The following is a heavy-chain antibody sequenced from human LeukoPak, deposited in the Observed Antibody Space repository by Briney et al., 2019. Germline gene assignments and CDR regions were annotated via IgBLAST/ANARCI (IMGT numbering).Heavy chain of an antibody. Sequence: GGSLRLSCAASGFTFSSTAMHWVRQAPGKGLEWVAVISYDGGNTHYADSARGRFTISRDNSKNTLYLQLNSLRAEDTALYYCATDSTYYYASGSSGPHYFDYWGQGTLVTVSS. D-gene: IGHD3-10*01. J-gene: IGHJ4*02. V-gene: IGHV3-30*01. CDR1: GFTFSSTA. CDR2: ISYDGGNT. CDR3: ATDSTYYYASGSSGPHYFDY.